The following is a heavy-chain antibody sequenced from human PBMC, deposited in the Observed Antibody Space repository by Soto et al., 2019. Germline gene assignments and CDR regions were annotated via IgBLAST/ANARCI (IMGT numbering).Heavy chain of an antibody. Sequence: EVQLVESGGGLVQPGGSLRLSCAASGFTFSSYWMHWVRQAPGKGLVWVSRINTDGSSTSYADSVKGRFTISRDNAENTLYLQMNSLRVEDTAIYSCAREPPARAWAGATDYWGQGTLVTVSS. CDR2: INTDGSST. CDR1: GFTFSSYW. J-gene: IGHJ4*02. V-gene: IGHV3-74*01. CDR3: AREPPARAWAGATDY. D-gene: IGHD1-26*01.